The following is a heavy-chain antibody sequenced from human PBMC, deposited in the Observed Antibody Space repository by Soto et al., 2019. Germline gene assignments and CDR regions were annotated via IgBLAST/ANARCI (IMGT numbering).Heavy chain of an antibody. V-gene: IGHV4-39*01. CDR2: IYYSGST. D-gene: IGHD6-13*01. CDR1: GGSISSSSYY. CDR3: ASPSILAAAGNFDY. Sequence: QLQLQESGPGLVKPSETLSLTCTVSGGSISSSSYYWGWIRQPPGKGLEWIGSIYYSGSTYYNPSLKGRVTISVDTSKNQFSLKLSSVTAADTAVYYCASPSILAAAGNFDYWGQGTLVTVSS. J-gene: IGHJ4*02.